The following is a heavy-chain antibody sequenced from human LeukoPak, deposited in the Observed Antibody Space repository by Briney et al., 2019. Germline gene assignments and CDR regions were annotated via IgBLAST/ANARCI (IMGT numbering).Heavy chain of an antibody. D-gene: IGHD2/OR15-2a*01. Sequence: SETLSLTCSVSADSITNSYYYWGWIRQPPGKGLEWIGSIYYSGSTYHNPSLKSRVTISVDTSKNQFSLKLSSLTAADTAVYYCARLAVNSRDYWGQGTLVTVSS. V-gene: IGHV4-39*07. J-gene: IGHJ4*02. CDR3: ARLAVNSRDY. CDR2: IYYSGST. CDR1: ADSITNSYYY.